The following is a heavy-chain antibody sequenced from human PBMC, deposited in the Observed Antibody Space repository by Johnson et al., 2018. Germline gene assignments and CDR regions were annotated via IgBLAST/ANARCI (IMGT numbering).Heavy chain of an antibody. J-gene: IGHJ6*03. CDR2: TSHEGSEK. V-gene: IGHV3-30*18. CDR1: GFSFSIYG. Sequence: QLVESGGGVVQPGRSLRLSCAASGFSFSIYGMHWVRQAPGKGLEWVAVTSHEGSEKFYADSVKGRFSISRDNSKNTLYMQMNSLRVEDTAVYYCAKEVRFHNSGYSYYMDVWGKGTTVTVAS. CDR3: AKEVRFHNSGYSYYMDV. D-gene: IGHD3-22*01.